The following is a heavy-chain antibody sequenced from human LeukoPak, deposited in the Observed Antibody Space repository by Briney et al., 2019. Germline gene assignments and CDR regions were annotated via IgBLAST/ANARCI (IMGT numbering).Heavy chain of an antibody. J-gene: IGHJ6*04. CDR2: IILILGPP. D-gene: IGHD6-19*01. CDR3: VRGGAVAAMGKGMDV. Sequence: GASVTVSCKASGGRFNSDGISWVRQAPGQGLEWMGGIILILGPPNYAQKFQGRVTITADESTSTAYMEMSSLRSEDTAVYYCVRGGAVAAMGKGMDVWGKGTTVIISS. V-gene: IGHV1-69*13. CDR1: GGRFNSDG.